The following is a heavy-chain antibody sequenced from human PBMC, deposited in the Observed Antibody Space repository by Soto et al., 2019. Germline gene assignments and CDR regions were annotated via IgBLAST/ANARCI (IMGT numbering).Heavy chain of an antibody. Sequence: SVKVSCKASGGTFSSYTISWVRQAPGQGLEWMGRIIPILGIANYAQKFQGRVTITADKSTSTAYMELSSLRSEDTAVYYCARGGYYDILTGYYKKNWFDPWGQGTLVTVSS. J-gene: IGHJ5*02. CDR3: ARGGYYDILTGYYKKNWFDP. CDR1: GGTFSSYT. V-gene: IGHV1-69*02. CDR2: IIPILGIA. D-gene: IGHD3-9*01.